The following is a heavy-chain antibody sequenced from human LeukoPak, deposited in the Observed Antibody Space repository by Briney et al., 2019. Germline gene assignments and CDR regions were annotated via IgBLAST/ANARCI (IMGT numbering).Heavy chain of an antibody. Sequence: PGGSLRLSCAASGFTFSSYAMHWVRQAPGKGLEYVSAISSNGGSTYYANSVKGRFTISRDNSKNTLYLQMGSLRAEDMAVYYCARDPDDSSGYPTGFDYWGQGTLVTVSS. CDR3: ARDPDDSSGYPTGFDY. V-gene: IGHV3-64*01. CDR2: ISSNGGST. D-gene: IGHD3-22*01. J-gene: IGHJ4*02. CDR1: GFTFSSYA.